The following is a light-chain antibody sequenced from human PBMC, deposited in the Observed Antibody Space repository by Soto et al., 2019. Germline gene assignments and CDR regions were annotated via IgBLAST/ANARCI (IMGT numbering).Light chain of an antibody. CDR3: QQYNIFWT. CDR2: KAS. CDR1: QSISNW. V-gene: IGKV1-5*03. Sequence: DIQMTQSPSTLSASVGDRVTITCRASQSISNWLAWYQQKPGKAPKVLIYKASSLEIGVPSRFSDSGSGTEFTLTISSLQPDDFATYYCQQYNIFWTFGQGTKVEIK. J-gene: IGKJ1*01.